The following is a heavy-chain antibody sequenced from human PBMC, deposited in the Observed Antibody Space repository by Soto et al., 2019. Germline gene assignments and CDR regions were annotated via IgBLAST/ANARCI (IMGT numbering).Heavy chain of an antibody. CDR3: ARITYYYDSSGYFPPSPLHDRHYYYYGMDV. J-gene: IGHJ6*02. CDR1: GGTFSSYA. Sequence: AAAVKVSRMASGGTFSSYAISWVRQAPGQGLDWMGGVIPIFGTANFAQKFQGRVTLTADESTSTAYMELSSLRSEDTSVYYCARITYYYDSSGYFPPSPLHDRHYYYYGMDVWGQGTTVTVSS. D-gene: IGHD3-22*01. V-gene: IGHV1-69*13. CDR2: VIPIFGTA.